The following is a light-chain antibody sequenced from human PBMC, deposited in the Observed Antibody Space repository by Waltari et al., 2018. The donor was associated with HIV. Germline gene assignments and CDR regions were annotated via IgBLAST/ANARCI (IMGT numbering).Light chain of an antibody. CDR2: EDS. CDR1: VLPKNY. Sequence: YELTQPPSVSVSPGQTSRITCSGDVLPKNYAYWYQQKSGQAPALVIYEDSKRPYGFPERFSGSSSGTRATLTISGAQVEDEADYYCYSTDSSGNHRVFGGGTKLTVL. CDR3: YSTDSSGNHRV. J-gene: IGLJ3*02. V-gene: IGLV3-10*01.